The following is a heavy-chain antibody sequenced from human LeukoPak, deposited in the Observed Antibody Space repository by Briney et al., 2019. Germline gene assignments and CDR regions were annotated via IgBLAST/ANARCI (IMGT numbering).Heavy chain of an antibody. CDR2: ISSSSSYI. V-gene: IGHV3-21*01. CDR3: ARAGAVLMVYASFDP. D-gene: IGHD2-8*01. CDR1: GFTFSSYS. Sequence: GGSLRLSCAASGFTFSSYSMNWVRQAPGKGLEWVSSISSSSSYIYYADSVKGRFTISRDNAKNSLYLQINSLRAEDTAVYYCARAGAVLMVYASFDPWGQGTLVTVSS. J-gene: IGHJ5*02.